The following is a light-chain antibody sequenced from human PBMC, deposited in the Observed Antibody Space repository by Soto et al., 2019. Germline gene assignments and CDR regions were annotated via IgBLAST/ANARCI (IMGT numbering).Light chain of an antibody. CDR2: KAS. J-gene: IGKJ1*01. Sequence: DIQMTQSPSTLSASVGDRVTITCRASQSISSWLAWYQQKPGKAPKLLIYKASSLESGVPSRFSDSGSGREFTLTISSLQPDDVATDNCQQYNSSAWTFGQGTKVEIK. CDR3: QQYNSSAWT. V-gene: IGKV1-5*03. CDR1: QSISSW.